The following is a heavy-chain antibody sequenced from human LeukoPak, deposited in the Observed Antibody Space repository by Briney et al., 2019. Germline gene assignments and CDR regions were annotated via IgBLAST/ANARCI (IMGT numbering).Heavy chain of an antibody. CDR3: ARLSSGYRWHAFDI. D-gene: IGHD3-22*01. J-gene: IGHJ3*02. Sequence: SVKVSCKASGGTFSSYAISWVRQAPGQGLEWMGRIIPILGIANYAQKFQGRVTITADESTSTAYMELSSLRSEDTAVYYCARLSSGYRWHAFDIWGQGTMVTVSS. CDR1: GGTFSSYA. CDR2: IIPILGIA. V-gene: IGHV1-69*04.